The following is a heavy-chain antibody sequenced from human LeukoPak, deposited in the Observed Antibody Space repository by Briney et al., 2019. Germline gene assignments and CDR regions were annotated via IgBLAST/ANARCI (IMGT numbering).Heavy chain of an antibody. J-gene: IGHJ5*02. D-gene: IGHD1-26*01. CDR3: ARGVGRWKLLPLDL. CDR2: ISHHGSTT. V-gene: IGHV3-30*04. CDR1: GFSLSNHA. Sequence: GGSLRLSCAASGFSLSNHAVHWVRQAPGKGLEWVTIISHHGSTTHYADSVQGRFTISRDNSKNTVFLQMSSLRRDDTAVYYCARGVGRWKLLPLDLWGRGALVTVSS.